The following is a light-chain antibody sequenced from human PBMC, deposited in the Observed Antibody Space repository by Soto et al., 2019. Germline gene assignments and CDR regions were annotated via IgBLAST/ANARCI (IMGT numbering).Light chain of an antibody. J-gene: IGLJ1*01. V-gene: IGLV1-40*01. Sequence: QSVLTQPPSVSGAPGQRVTISCTGSSSNIGAGFDVHWYQQLPGTAPKLLIYGNVDRPSGVPDRFAGSKSGTSASLAITGLQAEDEADYYCQSYDSSQSGYVFGTGTQLTVL. CDR3: QSYDSSQSGYV. CDR1: SSNIGAGFD. CDR2: GNV.